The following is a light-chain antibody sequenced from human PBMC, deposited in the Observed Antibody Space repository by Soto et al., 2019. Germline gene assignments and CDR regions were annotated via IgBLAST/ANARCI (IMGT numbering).Light chain of an antibody. J-gene: IGKJ2*01. V-gene: IGKV1-39*01. CDR2: AAS. CDR1: HDVSTF. CDR3: QQSFNSPT. Sequence: IQMTQSPSSLSASIGDRVTITCRASHDVSTFLNWYQQKPGKAPKLLIYAASSLQTGVPSTFSGSGSGTDFTLTIRSLQREDIATYFCQQSFNSPTFGQGTKLDIK.